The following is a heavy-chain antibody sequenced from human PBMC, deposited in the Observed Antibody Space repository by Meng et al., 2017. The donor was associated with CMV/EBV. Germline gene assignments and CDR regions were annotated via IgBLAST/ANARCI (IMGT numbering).Heavy chain of an antibody. V-gene: IGHV1-18*01. CDR1: GYTFTSYG. CDR2: ISAYNGNT. J-gene: IGHJ5*02. CDR3: ARWSSLTGTRGNWFDP. Sequence: ASVKVSCKASGYTFTSYGISRVRQAPGQGLEWMGWISAYNGNTNYAQKLQGRVTITTDTSTSTAYMALRSLRSDDTAVYYCARWSSLTGTRGNWFDPWGQGTRVTVSS. D-gene: IGHD1-7*01.